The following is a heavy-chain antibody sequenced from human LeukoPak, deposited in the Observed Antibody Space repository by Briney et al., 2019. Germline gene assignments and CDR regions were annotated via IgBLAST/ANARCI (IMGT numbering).Heavy chain of an antibody. CDR3: ARDGPSTVLYYFDY. CDR1: GFTFSSYS. V-gene: IGHV3-21*01. CDR2: ISSSSSYI. D-gene: IGHD3-10*02. Sequence: GGSLRLSCAASGFTFSSYSMNWVRQAPGKGLEWVSSISSSSSYIYYADSVKGRFTISRDNAKNSLYLQMNSLRAEDTAVYYCARDGPSTVLYYFDYWGQGTLVTVSS. J-gene: IGHJ4*02.